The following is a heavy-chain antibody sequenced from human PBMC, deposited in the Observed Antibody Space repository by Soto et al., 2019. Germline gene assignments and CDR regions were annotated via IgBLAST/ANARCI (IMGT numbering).Heavy chain of an antibody. Sequence: EVHLLQSGGDLVQPGGSLRLSCAASGFTFSGYAMSWVRQAPGKGLEWVSGISNSGGSTFYSDSVKGRFTNSRDNSENTLYLQMNSLKDEDTAVYFWARDQAGGWISHGYDHWGQGSRVDVSA. V-gene: IGHV3-23*01. CDR1: GFTFSGYA. CDR3: ARDQAGGWISHGYDH. D-gene: IGHD5-12*01. J-gene: IGHJ4*02. CDR2: ISNSGGST.